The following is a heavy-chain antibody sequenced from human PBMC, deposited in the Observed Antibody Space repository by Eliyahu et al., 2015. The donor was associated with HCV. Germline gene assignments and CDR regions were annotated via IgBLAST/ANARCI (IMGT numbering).Heavy chain of an antibody. D-gene: IGHD5-18*01. CDR3: ARDPSYSYGEPIDY. CDR1: GFTFSSYS. CDR2: ISSSSSYI. Sequence: EVQLVESGGGLVKPGGSLRLSCAASGFTFSSYSMNWVRQAPGKGLEWVSSISSSSSYIYYADSVKGRFTISRDNAKNSLYLQMNSLRAEDTAVYYCARDPSYSYGEPIDYWGQGTLVTVSS. V-gene: IGHV3-21*01. J-gene: IGHJ4*02.